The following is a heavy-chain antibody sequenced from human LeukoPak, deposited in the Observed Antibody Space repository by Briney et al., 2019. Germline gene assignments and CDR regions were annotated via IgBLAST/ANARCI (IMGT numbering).Heavy chain of an antibody. CDR1: GGSISSYY. CDR3: ASLSGSYSFDY. D-gene: IGHD1-26*01. J-gene: IGHJ4*02. Sequence: SETLSLTCTASGGSISSYYWSWIRQPPGKGLEWIGYIYYSGSTNYNPSLKSRVTISVDKSKNQFPLKLSSVTAADTAVYYCASLSGSYSFDYWGQGTLVTVSS. V-gene: IGHV4-59*12. CDR2: IYYSGST.